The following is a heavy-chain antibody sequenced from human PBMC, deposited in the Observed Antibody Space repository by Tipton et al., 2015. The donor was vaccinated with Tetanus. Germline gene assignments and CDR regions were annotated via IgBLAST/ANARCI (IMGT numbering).Heavy chain of an antibody. J-gene: IGHJ4*02. CDR3: VRGGMMYADY. CDR1: GFTFSNYA. D-gene: IGHD2-8*01. Sequence: SLRLSCAASGFTFSNYAMAWVRQAPGKGLEWVSGISVRGSHTYYADPVKGRFSISRDNSKNTVYLQMNSLRDEDTAVYYCVRGGMMYADYWGQGTLVTVSS. V-gene: IGHV3-23*01. CDR2: ISVRGSHT.